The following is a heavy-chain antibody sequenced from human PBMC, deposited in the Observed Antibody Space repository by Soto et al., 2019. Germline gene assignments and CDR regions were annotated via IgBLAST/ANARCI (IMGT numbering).Heavy chain of an antibody. V-gene: IGHV4-4*02. CDR2: IFHSGST. J-gene: IGHJ5*02. D-gene: IGHD3-10*01. CDR3: ARDGGEWLQSGGGGFDP. Sequence: VQLHESGPGLVKASGTLSLTCAVSGDSISNFHWWTWLRQPPGRGLEWIGEIFHSGSTTYNPSLKSRVTISADKSTTQFSLTLNSVTAADTAVYYCARDGGEWLQSGGGGFDPWGPGILVIVSS. CDR1: GDSISNFHW.